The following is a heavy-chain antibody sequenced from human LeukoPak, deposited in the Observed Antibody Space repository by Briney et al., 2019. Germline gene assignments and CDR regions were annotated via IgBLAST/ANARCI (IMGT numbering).Heavy chain of an antibody. CDR2: ISYDGSNK. V-gene: IGHV3-30*04. CDR1: GFTFSSYA. Sequence: GGSLRLSCAASGFTFSSYAMHWVRQAPGKGLEWVAIISYDGSNKYYADSVKGRFTISRDNAKNTLYLQMNRLRAEDTAMYYCARPATSGFYVDYWGQGTLVTVSS. CDR3: ARPATSGFYVDY. D-gene: IGHD6-19*01. J-gene: IGHJ4*02.